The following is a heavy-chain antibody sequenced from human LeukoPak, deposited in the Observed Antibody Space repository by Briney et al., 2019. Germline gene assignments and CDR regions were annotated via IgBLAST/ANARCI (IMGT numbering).Heavy chain of an antibody. D-gene: IGHD6-19*01. CDR1: GGSFSGYY. CDR2: INHSGST. CDR3: ARGKCIAVAGDFDI. Sequence: SETLSLTCAVYGGSFSGYYWSWIRQPTGKGLAWIGEINHSGSTNYNPSLKSRVTISVDTSKNLFSLKLSSVTAADTAVYYCARGKCIAVAGDFDIWGQGTMVTVSS. J-gene: IGHJ3*02. V-gene: IGHV4-34*01.